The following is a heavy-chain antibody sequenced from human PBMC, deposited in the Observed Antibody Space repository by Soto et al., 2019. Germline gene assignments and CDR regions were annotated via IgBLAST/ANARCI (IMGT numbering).Heavy chain of an antibody. V-gene: IGHV2-26*01. CDR2: ILSDVEQ. CDR1: GFSLTNVQKG. CDR3: ARISGRFGASHFDF. J-gene: IGHJ4*02. Sequence: QVTLKESGLVLVQATETLTLTCNVSGFSLTNVQKGVAWIRQPPGKALEWLTHILSDVEQSYKSSLKKRLTISQDTSKMQVVLVMTNVEPVDTATYYCARISGRFGASHFDFWGQGSSVIVSS. D-gene: IGHD3-10*01.